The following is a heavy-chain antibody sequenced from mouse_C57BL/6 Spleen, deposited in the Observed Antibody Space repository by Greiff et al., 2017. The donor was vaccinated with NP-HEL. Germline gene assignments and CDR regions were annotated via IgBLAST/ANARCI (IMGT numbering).Heavy chain of an antibody. CDR1: GYTFTDYE. J-gene: IGHJ2*01. V-gene: IGHV1-15*01. CDR3: TKGGENFDD. Sequence: QVQLKESGAELVRPGASVTLSCKASGYTFTDYEMHWVKQTPVHGLEWIGAIDPETGGTAYNQKFTGKAILTADKSSSTAYMELRSLTSEDSAVYYCTKGGENFDDWGQGTTLTVSS. CDR2: IDPETGGT.